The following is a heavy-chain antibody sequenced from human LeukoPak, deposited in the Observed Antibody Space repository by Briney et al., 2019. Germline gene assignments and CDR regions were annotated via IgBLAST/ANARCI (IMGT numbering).Heavy chain of an antibody. V-gene: IGHV4-59*12. CDR1: GGSISSYY. Sequence: SETLSLTCTVSGGSISSYYWSWIRQPPGKGLERIGYIYYSGSTNYNPSLKSRVTISVDTSKNQFSLMLTSVTAADTAVYYCARDGFRLLLPQYSNAWNDMYVWGKGTTVTVSS. CDR2: IYYSGST. CDR3: ARDGFRLLLPQYSNAWNDMYV. J-gene: IGHJ6*03. D-gene: IGHD6-19*01.